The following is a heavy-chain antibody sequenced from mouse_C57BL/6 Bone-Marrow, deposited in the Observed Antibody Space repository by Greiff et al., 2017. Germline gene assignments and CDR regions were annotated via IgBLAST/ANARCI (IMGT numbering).Heavy chain of an antibody. D-gene: IGHD3-1*01. CDR3: ARQRFGN. V-gene: IGHV5-2*01. J-gene: IGHJ2*01. Sequence: DVMLVESGGGLVQPGESLKLSCESNEYAFPSHDMSWVRKTPGKRLELVAAINSDGGSTYYPDTMERRFPISRDNTKKTLDMQMSRLRAEDTALYYGARQRFGNWGQGTTLTVSS. CDR1: EYAFPSHD. CDR2: INSDGGST.